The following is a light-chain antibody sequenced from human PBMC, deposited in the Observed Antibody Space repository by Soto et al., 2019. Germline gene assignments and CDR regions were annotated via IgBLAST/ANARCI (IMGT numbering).Light chain of an antibody. J-gene: IGKJ1*01. V-gene: IGKV1-27*01. CDR3: QKYNSGPWT. CDR1: QGISNY. CDR2: AAS. Sequence: DIQMTQSPATLSVSLGERATITCRASQGISNYLAWYQQKPGQVPKLLIYAASTLPSGIPSRFSGSGSGTDFTLTISSLEPEDVATYYCQKYNSGPWTFGRGTKVEIK.